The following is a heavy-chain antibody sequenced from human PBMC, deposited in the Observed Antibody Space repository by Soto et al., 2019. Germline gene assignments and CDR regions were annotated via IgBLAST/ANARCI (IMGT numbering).Heavy chain of an antibody. Sequence: SVKVSCKASGGTFSSYTISWVRQAPGQGLEWMGRIIPILGIANYAQKFQGRVTITADKSTSTAYMELSSLRSEDTAMYYCARQSRYCSGGSCLLHAFDIWGQGTMVTVSS. CDR2: IIPILGIA. CDR1: GGTFSSYT. J-gene: IGHJ3*02. D-gene: IGHD2-15*01. CDR3: ARQSRYCSGGSCLLHAFDI. V-gene: IGHV1-69*02.